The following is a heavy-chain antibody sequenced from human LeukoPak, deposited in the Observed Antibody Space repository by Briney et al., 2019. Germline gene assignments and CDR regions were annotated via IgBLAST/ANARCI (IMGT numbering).Heavy chain of an antibody. D-gene: IGHD3-10*01. CDR2: IYYSGST. CDR1: GGSISSSNYY. CDR3: ARGAIRGVVDDY. J-gene: IGHJ4*02. Sequence: SETLSLTCTVSGGSISSSNYYWGWIRQPPGKGLEWIASIYYSGSTYYNPSLKSRVTISVDTSKNHFSLKLTSVTVADTAVYYCARGAIRGVVDDYWGQGTLVTVSS. V-gene: IGHV4-39*02.